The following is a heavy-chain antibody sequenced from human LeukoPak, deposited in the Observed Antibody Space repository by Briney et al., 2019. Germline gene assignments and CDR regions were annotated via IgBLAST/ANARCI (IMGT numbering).Heavy chain of an antibody. V-gene: IGHV4-39*01. CDR1: GASISSYY. CDR2: IYYSGST. Sequence: SETLSLTCTVSGASISSYYWGWIRQPPGKGLEWIGSIYYSGSTYYNPSLKSRVTISVDTSKNQFSLKLSSVTAADTAVYYCARRLDAFDIWGQGTMVTVSS. J-gene: IGHJ3*02. CDR3: ARRLDAFDI.